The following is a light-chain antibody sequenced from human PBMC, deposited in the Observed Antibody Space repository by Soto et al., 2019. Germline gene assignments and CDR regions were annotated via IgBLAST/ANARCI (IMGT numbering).Light chain of an antibody. V-gene: IGKV1-27*01. CDR1: QDISNY. Sequence: DIQMTQSPSSLSASVGDRVTITCRASQDISNYLAWYQQKPGKVPKLLIYAASTLHSGVPSQFSGSGSGTDFTLTIRSLQPEDFATYYCQKYNSAPRTFGQGTKV. CDR2: AAS. CDR3: QKYNSAPRT. J-gene: IGKJ1*01.